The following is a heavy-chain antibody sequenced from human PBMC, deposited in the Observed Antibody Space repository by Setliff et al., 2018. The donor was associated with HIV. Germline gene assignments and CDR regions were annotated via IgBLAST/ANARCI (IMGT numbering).Heavy chain of an antibody. V-gene: IGHV4-39*01. Sequence: SETLSLTCTVSGGSISSSSYYWGWIRQPPRKGLEWIGSIYYSGSTYYNPSLKSRVTISVDTSKIQFSLKLSSVTATDTAVYYCASQSSTYYDFWSGSMGWFDPWGQGTLVTVSS. CDR2: IYYSGST. J-gene: IGHJ5*02. CDR1: GGSISSSSYY. CDR3: ASQSSTYYDFWSGSMGWFDP. D-gene: IGHD3-3*01.